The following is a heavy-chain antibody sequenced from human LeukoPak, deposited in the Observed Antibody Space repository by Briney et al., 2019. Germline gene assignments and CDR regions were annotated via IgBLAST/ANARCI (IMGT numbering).Heavy chain of an antibody. V-gene: IGHV4-34*01. J-gene: IGHJ4*02. CDR3: ARVDVDTAMVDY. Sequence: SETLSLTCAVYGGSFSGYYWSWIRQPPGKGLEWIGEINHSGSTNYNPSLKSRVTISVDASKNQFSLKLSSVTAADTAVYYCARVDVDTAMVDYWGQGTLVTVSS. CDR2: INHSGST. D-gene: IGHD5-18*01. CDR1: GGSFSGYY.